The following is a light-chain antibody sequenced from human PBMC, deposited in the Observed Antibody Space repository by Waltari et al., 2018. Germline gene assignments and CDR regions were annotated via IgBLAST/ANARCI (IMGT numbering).Light chain of an antibody. CDR3: QVWDSGSDHYV. J-gene: IGLJ1*01. CDR1: SSDVGAYNY. V-gene: IGLV2-14*01. Sequence: QSALTQPASVSGSPGQSITIPCTGTSSDVGAYNYVSWYQHHPGKAPKIMLYKVSNRPSGVSNRLSGSNSGNTATLTISRVDAGDEADYYCQVWDSGSDHYVFGTVTKVTVL. CDR2: KVS.